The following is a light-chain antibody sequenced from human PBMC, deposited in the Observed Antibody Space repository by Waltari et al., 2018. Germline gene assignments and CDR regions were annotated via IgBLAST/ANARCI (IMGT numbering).Light chain of an antibody. CDR1: SSNIGTYR. CDR2: RSN. J-gene: IGLJ1*01. Sequence: QSVLTQPPSAPGTPGRRGTISCSGSSSNIGTYRLNLYQQSPGQAPKLLMYRSNERPSGVPDRFSGSSSGPAASLAISGLQSEDEAEYYCATWDDTLDGYVFGAGTRLTVL. V-gene: IGLV1-44*01. CDR3: ATWDDTLDGYV.